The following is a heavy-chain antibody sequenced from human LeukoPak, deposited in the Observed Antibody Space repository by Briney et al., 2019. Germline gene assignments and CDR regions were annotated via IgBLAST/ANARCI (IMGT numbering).Heavy chain of an antibody. Sequence: PGGSLRLSCAASGFTFSSYEMNWVRQAPGKGLEWVSYISSSGSTIYYADSVKGRFTISRDNSKKTLYLQMNSLRAEDTAVCYCAKADRGWGVITKDWGQGTLVTVSS. CDR1: GFTFSSYE. CDR3: AKADRGWGVITKD. J-gene: IGHJ4*02. CDR2: ISSSGSTI. D-gene: IGHD3-10*01. V-gene: IGHV3-48*03.